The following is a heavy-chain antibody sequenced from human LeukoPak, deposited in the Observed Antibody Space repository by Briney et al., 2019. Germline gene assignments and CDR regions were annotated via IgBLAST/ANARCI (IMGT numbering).Heavy chain of an antibody. D-gene: IGHD3-10*02. Sequence: ASVKVSCKASGYTFTNYYMHWVRQAPGQGLEWMGIINPSGGSTSYAQKFQGRVTVTRDTSTSTVYMELSSLRSEDTAVYYCARGSVTMVGGWWGQGTLVTVSS. CDR1: GYTFTNYY. CDR2: INPSGGST. CDR3: ARGSVTMVGGW. V-gene: IGHV1-46*01. J-gene: IGHJ4*02.